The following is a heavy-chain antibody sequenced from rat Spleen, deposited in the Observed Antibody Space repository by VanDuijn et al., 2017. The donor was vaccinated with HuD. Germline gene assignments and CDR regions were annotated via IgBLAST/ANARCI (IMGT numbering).Heavy chain of an antibody. D-gene: IGHD1-6*01. CDR2: ITNTGGST. Sequence: EVQLVESGGGLVQPGRSLKLSCVASGFTFNNYWMTWIRQAPGKGLEWVASITNTGGSTYYPDSVKGRFTVSRDNAKSTLYLQMDSLTSEDTATYYCATGPRILRLDWFAYWGQGVMVTVSS. V-gene: IGHV5-31*01. J-gene: IGHJ2*01. CDR1: GFTFNNYW. CDR3: ATGPRILRLDWFAY.